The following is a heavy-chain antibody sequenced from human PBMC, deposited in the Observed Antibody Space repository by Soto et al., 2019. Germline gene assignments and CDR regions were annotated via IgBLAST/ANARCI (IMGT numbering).Heavy chain of an antibody. CDR1: AGTFSSYA. CDR2: IIPIFGTA. Sequence: ASVKVSCKASAGTFSSYAISWVRQAPGQGLEWMGGIIPIFGTANYAQKFQGRDTITADESTSTAYMELSSLRSEDTAVYYCARQGVVVVVAATQGWWFDPWGQGTLVTVSS. J-gene: IGHJ5*02. CDR3: ARQGVVVVVAATQGWWFDP. V-gene: IGHV1-69*13. D-gene: IGHD2-15*01.